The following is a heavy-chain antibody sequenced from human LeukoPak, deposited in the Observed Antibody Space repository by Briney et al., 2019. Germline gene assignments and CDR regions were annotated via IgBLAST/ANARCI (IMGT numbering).Heavy chain of an antibody. CDR2: IIPILGIA. D-gene: IGHD6-19*01. Sequence: RRASVKASCKASGYTFTSYTISWVRQAPGQGLEWMGRIIPILGIANYAQKFQGRVTITADKSTSTAYMELSSLRSEDTAVYYCATLAVAGTARDYWGQGTLVTVSS. V-gene: IGHV1-69*02. CDR1: GYTFTSYT. CDR3: ATLAVAGTARDY. J-gene: IGHJ4*02.